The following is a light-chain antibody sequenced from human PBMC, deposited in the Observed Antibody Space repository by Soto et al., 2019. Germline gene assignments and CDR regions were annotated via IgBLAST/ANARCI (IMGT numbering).Light chain of an antibody. CDR2: EVS. CDR1: QSLVYGSGNIY. J-gene: IGKJ3*01. Sequence: DVVMTQSPLSLSVTLGQPASISCRSSQSLVYGSGNIYLNWFQQRPGQSPRRLIYEVSNRDSGVPDRFSGSGSGTDFTLKISRVEAEDVGVYYYCIQGTHWPFAFGPGTKVDVK. CDR3: IQGTHWPFA. V-gene: IGKV2-30*01.